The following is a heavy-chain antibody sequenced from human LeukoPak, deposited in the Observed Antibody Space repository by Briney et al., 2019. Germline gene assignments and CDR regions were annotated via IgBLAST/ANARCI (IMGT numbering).Heavy chain of an antibody. CDR1: GRPINSSSYY. Sequence: SDTLSLTCSVCGRPINSSSYYGGWSRRPPGKGGEWIGSIYYCGSNSYNPSLKSRVTISVDTSKNQFSLKLSSVTAADTDVYYCASWGWGDIVVVPAATDAFDIWGQGTMVTVSS. CDR3: ASWGWGDIVVVPAATDAFDI. D-gene: IGHD2-2*01. CDR2: IYYCGSN. J-gene: IGHJ3*02. V-gene: IGHV4-39*01.